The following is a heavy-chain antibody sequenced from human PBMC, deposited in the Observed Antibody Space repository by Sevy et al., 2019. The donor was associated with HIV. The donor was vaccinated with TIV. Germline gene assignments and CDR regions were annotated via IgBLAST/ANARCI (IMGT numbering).Heavy chain of an antibody. V-gene: IGHV3-21*01. Sequence: GGSLRLSCAVSGFNFSNYSMDWVRQAPGKGLEWVSSISSSGSYIYYSDSLKGRITISRDKAKNSVYLQMNSLRADDTAVYYCASQFDYWGQGTLVTVSS. J-gene: IGHJ4*02. CDR1: GFNFSNYS. CDR3: ASQFDY. CDR2: ISSSGSYI.